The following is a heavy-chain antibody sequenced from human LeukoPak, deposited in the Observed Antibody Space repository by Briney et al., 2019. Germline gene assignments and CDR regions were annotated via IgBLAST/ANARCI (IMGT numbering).Heavy chain of an antibody. J-gene: IGHJ2*01. CDR3: ARDSRYSSGWYAYSDL. CDR1: GGSISSYY. V-gene: IGHV4-4*07. CDR2: IYTSGST. Sequence: SETLSLTCTVSGGSISSYYWSWIRQPAGKGLEWMGRIYTSGSTKYNPSLKSRVTMSVDTSKNQFSLKVSSVTAADTAVYYCARDSRYSSGWYAYSDLWGRGTLVTVSS. D-gene: IGHD6-19*01.